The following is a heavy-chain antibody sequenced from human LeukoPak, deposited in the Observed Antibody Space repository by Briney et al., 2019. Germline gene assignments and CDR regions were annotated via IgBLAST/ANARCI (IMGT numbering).Heavy chain of an antibody. V-gene: IGHV4-30-4*08. CDR3: VRVAYGGIIVPVFDP. D-gene: IGHD3-16*02. J-gene: IGHJ5*02. Sequence: PSQTLSLTCTVSGGSITSGDYYWSWIRQPPGKGLEWIGYIFYSGSPYYNPSLKSRVTISLDTSNNQFSLKLSSVTAADTAMYYCVRVAYGGIIVPVFDPWGQGTLVSVSS. CDR2: IFYSGSP. CDR1: GGSITSGDYY.